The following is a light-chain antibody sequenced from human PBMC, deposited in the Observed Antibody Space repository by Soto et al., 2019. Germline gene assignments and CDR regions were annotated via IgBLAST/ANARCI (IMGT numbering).Light chain of an antibody. J-gene: IGKJ3*01. CDR3: QQRSNWL. Sequence: EIVLTQSPSTLSFSPWERSTRSFRASQSISSYLAWYQQKPGQAPRLLIYDASNRATGIPARFSGSGSGTDFTLTISSLEPEDFAVYYCQQRSNWLFGPGTKVDIK. CDR2: DAS. CDR1: QSISSY. V-gene: IGKV3-11*01.